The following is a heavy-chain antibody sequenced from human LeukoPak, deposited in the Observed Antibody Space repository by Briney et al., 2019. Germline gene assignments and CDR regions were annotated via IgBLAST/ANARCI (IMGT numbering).Heavy chain of an antibody. J-gene: IGHJ4*02. CDR1: GFTFSSYS. D-gene: IGHD6-19*01. V-gene: IGHV3-21*01. CDR3: AGGQWLVLYFDY. Sequence: GGSLRLSCAASGFTFSSYSMNWVRQAPGKGLEWVSSISSSSSYIYYADSVKGRFTISRDNAKNSLCLQMNSLRAEDTAVYYCAGGQWLVLYFDYWGQGTLVTVSS. CDR2: ISSSSSYI.